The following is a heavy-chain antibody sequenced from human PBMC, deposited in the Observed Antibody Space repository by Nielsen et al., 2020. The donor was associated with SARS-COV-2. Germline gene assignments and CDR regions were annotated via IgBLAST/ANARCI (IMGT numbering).Heavy chain of an antibody. CDR2: ISYDGSDE. Sequence: GESLKISCAASGFTFSTYGIHWVRQAPGKGLEWVATISYDGSDEHYADSVKGRFTISRDNSRNTLYLQMNSLRVEDTAVYYCVKWVELDFGYYYYGMDVWGQGTTVTVSS. V-gene: IGHV3-30*18. D-gene: IGHD1-26*01. CDR1: GFTFSTYG. J-gene: IGHJ6*02. CDR3: VKWVELDFGYYYYGMDV.